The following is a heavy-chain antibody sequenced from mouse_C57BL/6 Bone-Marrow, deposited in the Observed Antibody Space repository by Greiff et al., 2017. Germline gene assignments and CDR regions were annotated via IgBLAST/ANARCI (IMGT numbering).Heavy chain of an antibody. V-gene: IGHV14-4*01. CDR1: GFNIKDDY. D-gene: IGHD2-2*01. CDR2: IDPENGDT. Sequence: EVQLQQSGAELVRPGASVKLSCTASGFNIKDDYMHWVKQRPEQGLEWIGWIDPENGDTEYASKFQGKATITADTSSNTAYLQLSSLTSEDTAVYYCTPVTRAWFAYWGQGTLVTVSA. J-gene: IGHJ3*01. CDR3: TPVTRAWFAY.